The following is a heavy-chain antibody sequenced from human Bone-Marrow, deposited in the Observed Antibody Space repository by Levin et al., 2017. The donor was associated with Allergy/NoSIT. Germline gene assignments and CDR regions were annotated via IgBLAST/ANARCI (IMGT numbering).Heavy chain of an antibody. D-gene: IGHD3-3*01. V-gene: IGHV3-7*01. Sequence: GGSLRLSCAASGFAFSSYWMAWVRQAPGKGLKWVANVKQDGSEKYYAEFVKGRLTISRDNDKSSLYLQMSSLRPDDTAVYYCARGFYYDSWTGYSSTHWFDPWGQGTLVTVSS. CDR2: VKQDGSEK. J-gene: IGHJ5*02. CDR3: ARGFYYDSWTGYSSTHWFDP. CDR1: GFAFSSYW.